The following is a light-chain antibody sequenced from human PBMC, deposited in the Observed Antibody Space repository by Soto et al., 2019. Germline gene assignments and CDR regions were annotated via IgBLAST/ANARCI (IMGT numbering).Light chain of an antibody. Sequence: QSVLTQPPSASGSPGQSVTISCTGTSSDVGGYNYVSWYQHHPGKAPQLMIYEVSKRPSGVPDRFSGSKSGNTASLTVSGLQAEDEADYYCSSYAGGPYVFGSGTKLTVL. J-gene: IGLJ1*01. V-gene: IGLV2-8*01. CDR3: SSYAGGPYV. CDR1: SSDVGGYNY. CDR2: EVS.